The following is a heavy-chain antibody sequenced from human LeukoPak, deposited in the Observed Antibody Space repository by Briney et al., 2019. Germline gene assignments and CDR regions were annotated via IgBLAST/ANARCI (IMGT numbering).Heavy chain of an antibody. CDR2: INSDGSST. CDR3: ATGDTAMVLSFDY. CDR1: GFTFSSYW. V-gene: IGHV3-74*01. J-gene: IGHJ4*02. D-gene: IGHD5-18*01. Sequence: GGSLRLSCAASGFTFSSYWMHWVRQAPGKGLVWVSRINSDGSSTSYADSVKGRFTISRDNAKNTLYLQMNSLRAEDTAVYHCATGDTAMVLSFDYWGQGTLVTVSS.